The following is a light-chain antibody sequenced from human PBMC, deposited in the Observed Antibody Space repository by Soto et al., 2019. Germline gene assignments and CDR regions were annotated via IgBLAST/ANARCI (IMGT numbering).Light chain of an antibody. V-gene: IGLV2-8*01. CDR1: SSDVGGYNY. CDR2: DVS. Sequence: QSVLTQPPSASGSPGQSVTISCTGTSSDVGGYNYVSWYQHHPGKAPKLMIYDVSKRPSGVPDRFSGSKSGNTASLTVSGLQAGDEADYYCSPYAGSNNYVFGTGTKVTV. J-gene: IGLJ1*01. CDR3: SPYAGSNNYV.